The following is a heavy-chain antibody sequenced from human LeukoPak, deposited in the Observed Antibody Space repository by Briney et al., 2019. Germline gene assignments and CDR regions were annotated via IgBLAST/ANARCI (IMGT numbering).Heavy chain of an antibody. CDR1: GDSISSGSYY. D-gene: IGHD2-21*02. CDR3: ARDTALWTFDI. J-gene: IGHJ3*02. Sequence: SQTLSLTCTVSGDSISSGSYYWTWIRQPAGKGLEWIGRIYTSGSTINNPSLKNTNYNPSLKSRLTMSVDRSKNQFSLKMTSVTAADTAMYYCARDTALWTFDIWGQGTMVTVSS. V-gene: IGHV4-61*02. CDR2: IYTSGSTINNPSLKNT.